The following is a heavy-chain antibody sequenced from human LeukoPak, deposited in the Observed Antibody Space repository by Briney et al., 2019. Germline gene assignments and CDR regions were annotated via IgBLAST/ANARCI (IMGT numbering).Heavy chain of an antibody. J-gene: IGHJ4*02. CDR2: IKSKTDGGTT. CDR1: GFTFSDFY. CDR3: TTDEIGVTTEIY. V-gene: IGHV3-15*01. Sequence: PGGSLRLSCAASGFTFSDFYMTWIRQAPGKGLEWVGRIKSKTDGGTTDYAAPVKGRFTISRDDSKNTLYLQMNSLKTEDTAVYYCTTDEIGVTTEIYWGQGTLVTVSS. D-gene: IGHD3-3*01.